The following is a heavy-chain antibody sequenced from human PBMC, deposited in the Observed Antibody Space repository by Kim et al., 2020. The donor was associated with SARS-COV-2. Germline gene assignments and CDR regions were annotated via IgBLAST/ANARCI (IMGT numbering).Heavy chain of an antibody. J-gene: IGHJ4*02. Sequence: ASVKVSCKASGYTFTSYYIHWVRQAPGQGLEWVGNINPSGGSTSYAQKFQGRVTMTRDTSTSTVYMELSSLRSEDTAVYYCAMVSYGSGVDYWGQGTLVTVSS. V-gene: IGHV1-46*01. CDR2: INPSGGST. CDR1: GYTFTSYY. CDR3: AMVSYGSGVDY. D-gene: IGHD3-10*01.